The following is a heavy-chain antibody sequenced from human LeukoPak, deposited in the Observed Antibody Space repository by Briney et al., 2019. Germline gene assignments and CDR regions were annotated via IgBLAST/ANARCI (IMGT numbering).Heavy chain of an antibody. V-gene: IGHV4-59*01. CDR3: SSLLTMKTPDAFDI. J-gene: IGHJ3*02. D-gene: IGHD3-22*01. CDR1: GGSISSYY. Sequence: PLETLSLTCTVSGGSISSYYWSWIRQPPGKGLGWIGYIYYSGSTNYNPSLKSRVTLSVDTSKTQFSLKLSSVTAADTAVYYCSSLLTMKTPDAFDIWGQGTMVTVSS. CDR2: IYYSGST.